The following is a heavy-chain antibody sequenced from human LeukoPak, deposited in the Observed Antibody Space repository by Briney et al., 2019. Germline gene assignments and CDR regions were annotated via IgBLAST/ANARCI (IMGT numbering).Heavy chain of an antibody. CDR2: IKQDGSEK. CDR3: AIGEYYDILIGYSMGAFDI. J-gene: IGHJ3*02. V-gene: IGHV3-7*01. D-gene: IGHD3-9*01. Sequence: GGSLRLSCAASGFTFSTYWMSWVRQAPGKGLEWVANIKQDGSEKYYVDSVKGRFTISRDNAKNSLYLQMNSLRAEDTAVYYCAIGEYYDILIGYSMGAFDIWGQGTMVTVSS. CDR1: GFTFSTYW.